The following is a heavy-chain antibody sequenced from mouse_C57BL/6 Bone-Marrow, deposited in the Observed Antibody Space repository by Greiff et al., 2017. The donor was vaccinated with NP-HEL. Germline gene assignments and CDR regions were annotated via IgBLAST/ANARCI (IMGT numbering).Heavy chain of an antibody. V-gene: IGHV1-81*01. CDR3: ARKGNYYGSSIYAMDY. CDR1: GYTFTSYG. CDR2: IYPRSGNT. Sequence: QVQLQQSGAELARPGASVKLSCKASGYTFTSYGISWVKQRTGQGLEWIGEIYPRSGNTYYNEEFKGKATLTADKSSSTAYMELRSLTSEDSAVYFCARKGNYYGSSIYAMDYWGQGTSVTVSS. D-gene: IGHD1-1*01. J-gene: IGHJ4*01.